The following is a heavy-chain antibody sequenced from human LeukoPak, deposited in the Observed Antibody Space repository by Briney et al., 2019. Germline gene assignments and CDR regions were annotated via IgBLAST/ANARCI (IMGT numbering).Heavy chain of an antibody. Sequence: KSSETLSLTCAVYGGSFSGYYWSWIRQPPGKGLEWIGKINHSGSTNYNPSLKSRVTISVDTSKNQFSLKLSSVTAADTAVYYCARLRRDFYSVLQDYSVNYYYMDVWGKGTTVTISS. CDR3: ARLRRDFYSVLQDYSVNYYYMDV. CDR2: INHSGST. J-gene: IGHJ6*03. V-gene: IGHV4-34*01. D-gene: IGHD2-21*01. CDR1: GGSFSGYY.